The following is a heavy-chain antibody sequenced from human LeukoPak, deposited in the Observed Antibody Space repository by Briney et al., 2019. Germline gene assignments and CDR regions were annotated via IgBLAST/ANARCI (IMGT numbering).Heavy chain of an antibody. J-gene: IGHJ4*02. Sequence: ASVKVSCKASGYTFTVYYMHWVRQAPGQGLEWMGWINPNSGGTNYAQKFQGRVTMTRDTSISTAYMELSRLRSDDTAVYYCASEGPYYDILTGYSYWGQGTLVTVSS. V-gene: IGHV1-2*02. CDR3: ASEGPYYDILTGYSY. D-gene: IGHD3-9*01. CDR2: INPNSGGT. CDR1: GYTFTVYY.